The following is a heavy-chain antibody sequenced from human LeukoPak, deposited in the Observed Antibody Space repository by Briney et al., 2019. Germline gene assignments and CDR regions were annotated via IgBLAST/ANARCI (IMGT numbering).Heavy chain of an antibody. D-gene: IGHD3-9*01. CDR3: AKETYDILTDYSSDYFDY. J-gene: IGHJ4*02. Sequence: GGSLRLSCAASGFTFSTYAMSWVRQAPGKGLEWVSAISGSANNTYYADSVKGRFTISRDNSKNTLYLQMNSLRAEDTALYYCAKETYDILTDYSSDYFDYWGQGTLVTVSS. CDR2: ISGSANNT. V-gene: IGHV3-23*01. CDR1: GFTFSTYA.